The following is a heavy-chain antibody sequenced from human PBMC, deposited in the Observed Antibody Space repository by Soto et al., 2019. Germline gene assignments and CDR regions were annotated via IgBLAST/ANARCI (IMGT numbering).Heavy chain of an antibody. J-gene: IGHJ4*02. D-gene: IGHD2-21*02. CDR3: AKDQTDVTLFDY. Sequence: GVSLRLSCSASGFTFTDYYMSWIRQAPEKGLEWVSYISTSGSTMFYADCVKGRFTISRDNSRNTLYLQVNSLRAEDTAVYYCAKDQTDVTLFDYWGQGTLVTVS. CDR2: ISTSGSTM. V-gene: IGHV3-11*01. CDR1: GFTFTDYY.